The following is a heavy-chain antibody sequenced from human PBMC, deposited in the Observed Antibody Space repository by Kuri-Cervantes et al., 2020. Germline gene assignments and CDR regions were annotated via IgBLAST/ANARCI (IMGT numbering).Heavy chain of an antibody. Sequence: ASVKVSCKASGYTFTYRYLHWVRQAPGQALEWMGWITPFNGNTNYAQKLQGRVTMTTDTSTSTAYMELRSLRSDDTAVYYCARDEFGVTGDWGQGTLVTVSS. V-gene: IGHV1-18*04. D-gene: IGHD3-10*01. CDR2: ITPFNGNT. CDR3: ARDEFGVTGD. CDR1: GYTFTYRY. J-gene: IGHJ4*02.